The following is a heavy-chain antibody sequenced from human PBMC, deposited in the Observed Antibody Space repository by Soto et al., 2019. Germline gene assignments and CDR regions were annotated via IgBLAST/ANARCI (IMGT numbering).Heavy chain of an antibody. V-gene: IGHV4-31*03. D-gene: IGHD3-10*01. CDR3: ARLSSGARLNFDC. CDR1: GGSISSGGYY. J-gene: IGHJ4*02. Sequence: QVQLQESGPGLVKPSQTLSLTCTVSGGSISSGGYYWSWIRQLPGKGLEWIGYIYYSGSTYYNPSLMSRVTISMDTSKNPFPLTLSSATAADTAMYYGARLSSGARLNFDCWVQRALVTVCS. CDR2: IYYSGST.